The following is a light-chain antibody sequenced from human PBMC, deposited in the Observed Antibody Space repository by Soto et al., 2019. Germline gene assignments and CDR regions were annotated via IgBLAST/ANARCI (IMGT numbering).Light chain of an antibody. Sequence: EIVMTQSPATLSVSPGERATLSCRASQSVSSNLAWYQQKPGQAPRLLIYGASTRATGIPARFSGSGSGTEFTLTISSLEPEDFAVYYCQQRYNWPLTFGGGTKVDIK. CDR3: QQRYNWPLT. V-gene: IGKV3-15*01. J-gene: IGKJ4*01. CDR1: QSVSSN. CDR2: GAS.